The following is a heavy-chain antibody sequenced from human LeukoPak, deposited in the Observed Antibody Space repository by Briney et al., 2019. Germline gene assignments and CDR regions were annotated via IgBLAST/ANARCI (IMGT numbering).Heavy chain of an antibody. J-gene: IGHJ4*02. CDR3: AKVGDGYNLSYFDY. CDR2: ISGSGDST. V-gene: IGHV3-23*01. CDR1: GFTFSNYA. D-gene: IGHD5-24*01. Sequence: GGSLRLSCAASGFTFSNYAMSWVRQAPGKGLEWVSGISGSGDSTYYADSVKGRFTISRDNSKNTLYLQMSSLRAEDTAVYYCAKVGDGYNLSYFDYWGQGTLVTVSS.